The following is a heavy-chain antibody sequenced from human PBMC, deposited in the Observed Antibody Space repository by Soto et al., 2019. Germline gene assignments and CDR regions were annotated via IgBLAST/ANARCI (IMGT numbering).Heavy chain of an antibody. CDR3: ARELRGYSYGPGEVY. J-gene: IGHJ4*02. Sequence: SETLSLTCTVSGGSITSSNYYWSWIRQSPGEGLEWIGHIYSSGTAYYNPSLMSRVSMSIDTSKNQFSLNLNSVTVADTAVYFCARELRGYSYGPGEVYWGWGTLVTVSS. V-gene: IGHV4-30-4*01. D-gene: IGHD5-18*01. CDR1: GGSITSSNYY. CDR2: IYSSGTA.